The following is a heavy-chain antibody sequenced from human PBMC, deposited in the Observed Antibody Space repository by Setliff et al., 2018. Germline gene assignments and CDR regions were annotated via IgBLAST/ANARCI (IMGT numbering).Heavy chain of an antibody. Sequence: SETLSLTCSVYGESFSNNYWSWLRQPPGKGLEWIGESNHSGGTSYNASLKSRLSMSVDTSRNQFSLKLNSVTAADTAVYYCARRWNFGPYGSGIHDGFDMWGQGTRVTVSS. CDR1: GESFSNNY. J-gene: IGHJ3*02. CDR2: SNHSGGT. D-gene: IGHD3-10*01. CDR3: ARRWNFGPYGSGIHDGFDM. V-gene: IGHV4-34*01.